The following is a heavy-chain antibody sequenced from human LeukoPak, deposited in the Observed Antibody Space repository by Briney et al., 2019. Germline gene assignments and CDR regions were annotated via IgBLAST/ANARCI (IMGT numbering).Heavy chain of an antibody. CDR3: ARQSYSENYSNYYYYMDV. Sequence: GGSLRLSCATSGFTFNNYNMNWVRQAPGRALEWVSSITSGGTYIFYADSVKGRFTISRDNAKNSLYLQMNSLGPEDTAVYYCARQSYSENYSNYYYYMDVWGKGTTVTISS. CDR1: GFTFNNYN. D-gene: IGHD5-12*01. J-gene: IGHJ6*03. V-gene: IGHV3-21*01. CDR2: ITSGGTYI.